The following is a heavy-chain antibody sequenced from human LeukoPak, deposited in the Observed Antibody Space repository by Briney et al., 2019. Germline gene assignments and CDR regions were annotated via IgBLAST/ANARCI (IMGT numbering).Heavy chain of an antibody. D-gene: IGHD2/OR15-2a*01. Sequence: GASVKVSCKASGYTFTNYYMHWVRQAPGQGLEWMGWINTYNGNTNYAQNFQGRVTMTTDTSTSTAYMELRSLRSDDTAVYYCARTKKHSTTRDYWGQGTLVGVSS. CDR1: GYTFTNYY. V-gene: IGHV1-18*04. CDR3: ARTKKHSTTRDY. CDR2: INTYNGNT. J-gene: IGHJ4*02.